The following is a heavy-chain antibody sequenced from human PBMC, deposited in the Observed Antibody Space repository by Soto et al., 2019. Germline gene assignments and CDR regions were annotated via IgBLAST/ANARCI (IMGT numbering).Heavy chain of an antibody. Sequence: QVQLVESGGGIVQPGESLRLSCEASGFTFISYSIHWVRQAPGKGLEWVATISHDGARTSYADSVNGRFTISRDNSKTAVDLEMNSLRVEDTALYQCSRDKDWGWPGYWGQGTLVTGS. CDR3: SRDKDWGWPGY. D-gene: IGHD2-8*02. J-gene: IGHJ4*02. CDR2: ISHDGART. V-gene: IGHV3-30-3*01. CDR1: GFTFISYS.